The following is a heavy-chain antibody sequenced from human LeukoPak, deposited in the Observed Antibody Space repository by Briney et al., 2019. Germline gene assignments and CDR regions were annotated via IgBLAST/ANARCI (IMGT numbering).Heavy chain of an antibody. CDR2: THYSGNT. Sequence: SETLSLTCTVSGGSISSSSYYWGWIRQPPGKGLEWIGSTHYSGNTYYNPSLKSRVTISVDTSKNQFSLKLSSVTAADTAVYYCARTYYDSSDIYAFDIWGQGTMVTVSS. J-gene: IGHJ3*02. CDR1: GGSISSSSYY. CDR3: ARTYYDSSDIYAFDI. D-gene: IGHD3-22*01. V-gene: IGHV4-39*01.